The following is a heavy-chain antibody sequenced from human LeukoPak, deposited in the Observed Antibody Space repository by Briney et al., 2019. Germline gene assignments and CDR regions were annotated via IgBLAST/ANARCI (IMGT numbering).Heavy chain of an antibody. CDR1: GGSISSYY. CDR2: IYYSGST. D-gene: IGHD6-19*01. Sequence: PSETLSLTCAVSGGSISSYYWSWIRQPPGKGLEWIGYIYYSGSTNYNPSLKSRVTISVDTSKNQFSLKLSSVTAADTAVYYCARAPLREAGTCLDYWGQGTLVTVSS. CDR3: ARAPLREAGTCLDY. V-gene: IGHV4-59*01. J-gene: IGHJ4*02.